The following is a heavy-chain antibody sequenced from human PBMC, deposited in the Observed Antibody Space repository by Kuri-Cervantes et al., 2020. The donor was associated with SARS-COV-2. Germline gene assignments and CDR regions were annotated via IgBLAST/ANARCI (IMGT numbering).Heavy chain of an antibody. V-gene: IGHV4-59*08. CDR1: GGSISSYY. D-gene: IGHD3-22*01. CDR2: IYYSGST. J-gene: IGHJ6*03. CDR3: ARSGYYSRGVTYYYMDV. Sequence: SETLSLTCSVSGGSISSYYWSWIRQPPGKGLEWIGYIYYSGSTNYNPSLMSRLTISVDTSKNQFSLKLSSVTAADTAVYYCARSGYYSRGVTYYYMDVWDKGTTVTVSS.